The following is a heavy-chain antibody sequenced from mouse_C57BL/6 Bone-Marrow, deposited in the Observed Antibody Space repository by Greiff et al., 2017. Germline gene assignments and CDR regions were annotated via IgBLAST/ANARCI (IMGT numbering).Heavy chain of an antibody. CDR1: GYTFTSYW. J-gene: IGHJ2*01. V-gene: IGHV1-59*01. Sequence: QVQLQQPGAELVRPGTSVKLSCKASGYTFTSYWMHWVKPRPGQGLEWIGVIDPSDSYTNYNQKFKGKATLTVDTSSSTAYMQLSSLTSEDSAVYYCARDSYYWGQGTTLTVSS. CDR2: IDPSDSYT. CDR3: ARDSYY.